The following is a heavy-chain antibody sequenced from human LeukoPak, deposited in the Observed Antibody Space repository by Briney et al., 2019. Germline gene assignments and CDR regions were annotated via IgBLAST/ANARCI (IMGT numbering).Heavy chain of an antibody. Sequence: PGGSLRLSCAASGFTFSDYSMDWVRQAPGKGLEWISYINADSRTIKYADSVKGRFTISRDNAKNSLFLQMNSLRAEDTAVYYCARTVSYYYGMDVWGQGTTVTVSS. CDR3: ARTVSYYYGMDV. CDR2: INADSRTI. J-gene: IGHJ6*02. CDR1: GFTFSDYS. V-gene: IGHV3-48*04.